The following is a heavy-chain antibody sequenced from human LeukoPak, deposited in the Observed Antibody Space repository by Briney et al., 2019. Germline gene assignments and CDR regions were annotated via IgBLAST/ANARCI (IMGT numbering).Heavy chain of an antibody. V-gene: IGHV4-34*01. CDR1: GGSFSGYY. CDR2: INHSGST. CDR3: ARGSRRDGYRNFPFDY. Sequence: ASETLSLTCAVYGGSFSGYYWSWIRQPPGKGLEWIGEINHSGSTNYNPSLKSRVTISVDTSKNQFSLKLSSVTAADTAVYYCARGSRRDGYRNFPFDYWGQGTLVTVSS. D-gene: IGHD5-24*01. J-gene: IGHJ4*02.